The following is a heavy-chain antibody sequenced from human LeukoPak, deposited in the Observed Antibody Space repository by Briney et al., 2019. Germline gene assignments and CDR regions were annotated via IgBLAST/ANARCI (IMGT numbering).Heavy chain of an antibody. V-gene: IGHV4-30-4*01. CDR1: GGSISIGDYY. D-gene: IGHD5-24*01. Sequence: SQTLSLTCTVSGGSISIGDYYWSWIRQPPGKGLEWIGYIYYSGSTYYNPSLKSRVTISVDTSKNQFSLKLSSVTAADTAVYYCARSGRWLHNSGIDYWGQGTLVSVSS. CDR2: IYYSGST. CDR3: ARSGRWLHNSGIDY. J-gene: IGHJ4*02.